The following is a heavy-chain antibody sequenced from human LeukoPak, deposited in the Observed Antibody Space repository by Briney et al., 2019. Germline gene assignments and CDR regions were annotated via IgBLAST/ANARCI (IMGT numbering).Heavy chain of an antibody. CDR3: AKPGGNSAFDI. Sequence: GGSLRLSCAASGFTFSSYGMHWVRQAPGKGLEWVAVIWYDGSNKYYADSVKGRFTISRDNSKNTLYLQMNSLRAEDTAVYYCAKPGGNSAFDIWGQGTMVTVSS. V-gene: IGHV3-33*06. D-gene: IGHD4-23*01. CDR2: IWYDGSNK. CDR1: GFTFSSYG. J-gene: IGHJ3*02.